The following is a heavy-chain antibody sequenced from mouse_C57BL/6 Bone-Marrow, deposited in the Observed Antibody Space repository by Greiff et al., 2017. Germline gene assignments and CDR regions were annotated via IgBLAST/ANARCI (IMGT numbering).Heavy chain of an antibody. V-gene: IGHV5-12*01. D-gene: IGHD1-1*01. CDR3: ARGGYYGYYAMDY. CDR1: GFTFSDYY. CDR2: ISNGGGST. J-gene: IGHJ4*01. Sequence: EVKLVESGGGLVQPGGSLKLSCAASGFTFSDYYMYWVRQTPEKRLEWDAYISNGGGSTYYPDTVKGRFTISRDNAKNTLYLQMSRLKSEDTAMYYCARGGYYGYYAMDYWGQGTSVTVSS.